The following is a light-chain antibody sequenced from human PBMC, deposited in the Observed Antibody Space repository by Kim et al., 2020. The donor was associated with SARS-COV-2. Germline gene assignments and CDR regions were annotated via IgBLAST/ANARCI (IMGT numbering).Light chain of an antibody. CDR1: NNDVGGYNY. CDR2: DVS. J-gene: IGLJ2*01. Sequence: QSALTQPASVSGSPGQSITISCTGTNNDVGGYNYVSWFQQHPGKAPKLMIYDVSDRPSGVSNRFSGSKSGNTASLTISGLQAEDEADYYCSSYTSSDTLIFGGGTQLTVL. CDR3: SSYTSSDTLI. V-gene: IGLV2-14*03.